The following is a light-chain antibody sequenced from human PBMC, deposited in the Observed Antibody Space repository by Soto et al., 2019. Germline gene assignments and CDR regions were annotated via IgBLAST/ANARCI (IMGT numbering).Light chain of an antibody. Sequence: EIVLTQSPGTLSLSPGDGATLSCRASQSVSSGYLAWYQQKPGQAPRLRIYGASRRAGGIPDRFSGSGSGTDFTLSISRLEPEDLAVYWCQHYGNSPTFGQGTRVQIK. CDR1: QSVSSGY. V-gene: IGKV3-20*01. CDR2: GAS. J-gene: IGKJ1*01. CDR3: QHYGNSPT.